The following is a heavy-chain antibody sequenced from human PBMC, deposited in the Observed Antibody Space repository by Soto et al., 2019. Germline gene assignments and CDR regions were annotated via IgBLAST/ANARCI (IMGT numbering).Heavy chain of an antibody. D-gene: IGHD2-21*02. CDR2: IYYSGST. V-gene: IGHV4-31*03. CDR1: GGSISSGGYY. CDR3: ARKRTGRMTVRAFDI. J-gene: IGHJ3*02. Sequence: QVQLQESGPGLVKPSQTLSLTCTVSGGSISSGGYYWSWIRQHPGKGLEWIGYIYYSGSTYYNPSLKSRVTISVDTSKNQFSLKLSSVTAADTAVYYCARKRTGRMTVRAFDIWGQGTMVTVSS.